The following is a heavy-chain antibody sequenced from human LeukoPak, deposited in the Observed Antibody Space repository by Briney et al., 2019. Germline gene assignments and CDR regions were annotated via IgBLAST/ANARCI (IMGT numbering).Heavy chain of an antibody. V-gene: IGHV3-21*01. Sequence: PGGSLRLSCAASGFTFSSYSMNWVRQAPGKGLEWVSSISSSSRYIYYADSVKGRLTISRDNAKNSLYLQMNSLGAEDTAVYYCARGRTSGGMTIEIDYWGQGTLVTVSS. J-gene: IGHJ4*02. CDR2: ISSSSRYI. CDR1: GFTFSSYS. D-gene: IGHD4/OR15-4a*01. CDR3: ARGRTSGGMTIEIDY.